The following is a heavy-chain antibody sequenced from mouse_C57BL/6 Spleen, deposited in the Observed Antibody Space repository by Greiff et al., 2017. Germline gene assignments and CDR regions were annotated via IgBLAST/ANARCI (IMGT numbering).Heavy chain of an antibody. Sequence: VQLVESGPGLVAPSQSLSITCTVSGFSLTSYAISWVRQPPGKGLEWLGVIWTGGGTNYNSALKSRLSISKDNSKSQVFLKMNSLQTDDTARYYCARKRGYDYPYAMDYWGQGTSVTVSS. J-gene: IGHJ4*01. CDR3: ARKRGYDYPYAMDY. D-gene: IGHD2-4*01. V-gene: IGHV2-9-1*01. CDR2: IWTGGGT. CDR1: GFSLTSYA.